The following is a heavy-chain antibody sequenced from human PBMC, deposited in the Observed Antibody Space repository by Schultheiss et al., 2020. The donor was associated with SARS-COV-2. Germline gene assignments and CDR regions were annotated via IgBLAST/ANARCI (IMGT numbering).Heavy chain of an antibody. CDR3: ARGMATRPSPFDY. CDR1: GGSFSGYY. J-gene: IGHJ4*02. Sequence: SETLSLTCAVYGGSFSGYYWSWIRQPPGKGLEWIGYIYYSGSTYYNPSLKSRVTISVDTSKNQFSLRLSSVTAADTAIYYCARGMATRPSPFDYWGQGTLVTVSS. D-gene: IGHD6-6*01. V-gene: IGHV4-34*01. CDR2: IYYSGST.